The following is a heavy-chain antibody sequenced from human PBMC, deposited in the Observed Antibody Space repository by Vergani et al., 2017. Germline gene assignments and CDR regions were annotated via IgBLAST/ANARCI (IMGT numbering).Heavy chain of an antibody. J-gene: IGHJ4*02. V-gene: IGHV3-11*05. CDR1: GFTFSDYY. CDR3: ARQYGSGRIDY. CDR2: ISSSSSYT. Sequence: QVQLVESGGGLVKPGGSLRLSCAASGFTFSDYYMSWIRQAPGKGLEWVSYISSSSSYTNYADSVKGRFTISRENAKNSLYQQMNSLRAEDTAVYYCARQYGSGRIDYWGQGTLVTVSS. D-gene: IGHD3-10*01.